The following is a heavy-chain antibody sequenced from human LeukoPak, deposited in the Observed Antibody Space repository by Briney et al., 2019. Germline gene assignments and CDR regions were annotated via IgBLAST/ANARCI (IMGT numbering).Heavy chain of an antibody. CDR1: GFTFSLYW. J-gene: IGHJ5*02. CDR2: INPDGSQK. V-gene: IGHV3-7*01. D-gene: IGHD3-16*01. CDR3: VRQMIRFWFDP. Sequence: GGSLRLSCAASGFTFSLYWMTWVRHSPGKGLEWVADINPDGSQKYSVDSVKGRFTISRDNARNALFLQMNSLRAEDTAVYYCVRQMIRFWFDPWGQGTLVTVSS.